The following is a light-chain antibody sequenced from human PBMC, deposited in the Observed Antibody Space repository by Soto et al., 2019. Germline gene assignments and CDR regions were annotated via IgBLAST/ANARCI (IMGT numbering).Light chain of an antibody. CDR3: VTWASNSGV. CDR2: LEGSGSY. V-gene: IGLV4-60*02. Sequence: QSVLTQSSSASASLGSSVKLTCTLSSGHSSYIIAWHQQQPGKAPRYLMKLEGSGSYNKGRGVPDRFSGSSSGADRYRTISSLQFEDEADYYCVTWASNSGVFGGGTNLTV. CDR1: SGHSSYI. J-gene: IGLJ3*02.